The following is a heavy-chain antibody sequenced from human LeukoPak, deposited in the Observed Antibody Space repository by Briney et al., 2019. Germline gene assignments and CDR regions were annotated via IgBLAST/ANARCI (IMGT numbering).Heavy chain of an antibody. CDR2: ISGSGGST. D-gene: IGHD6-13*01. CDR1: GFTFSSYA. CDR3: AKDLSSWYLNGIDY. Sequence: PGGSLRLSCAASGFTFSSYAMSWVRQAPGKGLEWVSAISGSGGSTYYADSVKGRFTISRDNSKNTLYLQMNSLRAEDTAVYYCAKDLSSWYLNGIDYWGQGTLVTVSS. V-gene: IGHV3-23*01. J-gene: IGHJ4*02.